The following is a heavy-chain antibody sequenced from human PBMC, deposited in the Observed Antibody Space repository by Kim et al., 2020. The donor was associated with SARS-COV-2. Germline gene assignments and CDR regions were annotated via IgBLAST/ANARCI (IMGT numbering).Heavy chain of an antibody. CDR1: GGSISSGGYY. V-gene: IGHV4-31*03. CDR3: ARLTGGHQLLPDY. D-gene: IGHD2-2*01. Sequence: SETLSLTCTVSGGSISSGGYYWSWIRQHPGKGLEWIGYIYYSGSTYYNPSLKSRVTISVDTSKNQFSLKLSSVTAADTAVYYCARLTGGHQLLPDYWGQGTLVTVSS. CDR2: IYYSGST. J-gene: IGHJ4*02.